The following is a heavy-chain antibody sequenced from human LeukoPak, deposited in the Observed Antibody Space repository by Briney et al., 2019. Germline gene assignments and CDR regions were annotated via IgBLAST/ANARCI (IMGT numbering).Heavy chain of an antibody. CDR3: ARGERYGGFGY. J-gene: IGHJ4*02. V-gene: IGHV4-34*01. CDR1: GDSFSGYY. D-gene: IGHD3-10*01. CDR2: INHSGST. Sequence: SETLSLTCAVYGDSFSGYYWSWLRHPPGKGREWVGEINHSGSTNYHPSLKSRVTISVDTSKNQFSQKLSSGTAADTAVYYCARGERYGGFGYWGQGTLVTVSS.